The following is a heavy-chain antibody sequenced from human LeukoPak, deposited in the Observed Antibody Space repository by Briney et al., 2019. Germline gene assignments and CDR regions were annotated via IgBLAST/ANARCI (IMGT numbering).Heavy chain of an antibody. J-gene: IGHJ3*01. CDR2: ITGSGDWA. D-gene: IGHD4-17*01. CDR1: GLTFSNYA. CDR3: AKDPNGDYIGAFDF. V-gene: IGHV3-23*01. Sequence: GGSLRLSCAASGLTFSNYAMTWLRQAPGKGLEWVSAITGSGDWALYADSVKGRFTISRDNSKNTLYLQMSSLRGEDTAVYYCAKDPNGDYIGAFDFWGQGTMVTVSS.